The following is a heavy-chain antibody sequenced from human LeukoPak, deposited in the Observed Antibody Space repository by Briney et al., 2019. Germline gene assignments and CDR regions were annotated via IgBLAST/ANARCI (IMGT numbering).Heavy chain of an antibody. CDR1: GFTFSNNW. Sequence: TGRSLRLSCVASGFTFSNNWMSWVRQAPGKGLEWVGRIKGKGDGGTSDYATPVKGRFIISRDDSKDTLYLQMNTLKTGATVVYFCARHSSYWRLGYWGRGTLLTVS. J-gene: IGHJ4*02. CDR3: ARHSSYWRLGY. D-gene: IGHD6-19*01. CDR2: IKGKGDGGTS. V-gene: IGHV3-15*01.